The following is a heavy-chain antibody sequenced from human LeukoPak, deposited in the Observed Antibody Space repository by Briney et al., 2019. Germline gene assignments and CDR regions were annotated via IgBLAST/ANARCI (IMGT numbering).Heavy chain of an antibody. Sequence: GGSLRLSCAASGFTFSNAWMSWVRQAPGKGLEWVGRIKSKTDGGTTDYAAPVKGRFTIPRDDSKNTLYLQMNSLKTEDTAVYYCTTLLLPDAFDIWGQGTMVTVSS. CDR1: GFTFSNAW. D-gene: IGHD3-22*01. CDR2: IKSKTDGGTT. J-gene: IGHJ3*02. CDR3: TTLLLPDAFDI. V-gene: IGHV3-15*01.